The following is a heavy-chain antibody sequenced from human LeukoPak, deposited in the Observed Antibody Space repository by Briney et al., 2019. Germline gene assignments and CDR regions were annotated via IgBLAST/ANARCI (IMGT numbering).Heavy chain of an antibody. CDR1: GFTFSSYA. Sequence: GGSLRLSCAASGFTFSSYAMSWLRQTPQKGVEGVSGISVTGDFTYYADSVKGRFTIARDNSRTTVYRQLNSLRADATAVYYCAKSHITRYPLQYYFDWWGQGAQVIVSS. CDR2: ISVTGDFT. CDR3: AKSHITRYPLQYYFDW. V-gene: IGHV3-23*01. J-gene: IGHJ4*02. D-gene: IGHD2-21*01.